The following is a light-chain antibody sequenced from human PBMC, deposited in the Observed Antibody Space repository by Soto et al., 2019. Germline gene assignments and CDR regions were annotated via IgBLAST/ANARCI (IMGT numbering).Light chain of an antibody. Sequence: QSALTQPPSASGSPGQSVTISCTGTSSDVGGYNYVSWYQQHPGKAPKLMIYEVSKRPSGVPDRFSGSKSGNTASLTVSGLQAEDEADYYCSSYAGSNNFVFGAWTKRTVL. CDR3: SSYAGSNNFV. J-gene: IGLJ1*01. CDR1: SSDVGGYNY. V-gene: IGLV2-8*01. CDR2: EVS.